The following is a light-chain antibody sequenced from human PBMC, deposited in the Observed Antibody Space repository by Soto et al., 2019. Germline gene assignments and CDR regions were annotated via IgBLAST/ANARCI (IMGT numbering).Light chain of an antibody. CDR3: QQYNTYPLT. CDR2: KAS. Sequence: DIPMTQSPSTLSASVGDSVTITCRASQSISPWLAWYQQKPGKAPTLLIYKASSLEGGVPSRFSGSGSGTDFNITISSLQPDDFATYCCQQYNTYPLTFGGGTTVEIK. CDR1: QSISPW. V-gene: IGKV1-5*03. J-gene: IGKJ4*01.